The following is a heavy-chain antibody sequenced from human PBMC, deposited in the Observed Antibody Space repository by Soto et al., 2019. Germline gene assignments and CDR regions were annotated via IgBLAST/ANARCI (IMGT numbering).Heavy chain of an antibody. J-gene: IGHJ6*02. CDR1: GFTVSSNY. Sequence: LRLSCAASGFTVSSNYMSWVRQAPGKGLEWVSVIYSGGSTYYADSVKGRFTISRDNSKNTLYLQMNSLRAEDTAVYYCARGTYYYDSSGYLYGMDVWGQGTTVTVSS. CDR3: ARGTYYYDSSGYLYGMDV. V-gene: IGHV3-53*01. CDR2: IYSGGST. D-gene: IGHD3-22*01.